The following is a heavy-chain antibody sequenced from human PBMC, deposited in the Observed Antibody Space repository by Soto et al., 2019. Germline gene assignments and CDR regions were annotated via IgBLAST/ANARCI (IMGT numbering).Heavy chain of an antibody. D-gene: IGHD2-2*01. J-gene: IGHJ6*02. CDR2: IYYSGST. V-gene: IGHV4-39*01. Sequence: SETLSLTCTVSGGSISNYYWSWIRQPPGKGLEWIGSIYYSGSTYYNPSLKSRVTISVDTSKNQFSLKLSSVTAADTAVYYCARQRIVVVPAAMWGSDYYYGMDVWGQGTTVTVSS. CDR3: ARQRIVVVPAAMWGSDYYYGMDV. CDR1: GGSISNYY.